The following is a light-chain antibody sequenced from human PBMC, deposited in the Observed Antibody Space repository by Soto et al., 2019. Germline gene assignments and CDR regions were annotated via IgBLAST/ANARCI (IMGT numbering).Light chain of an antibody. Sequence: IQMTQSASSLSASVGDRVTITCRASQDIANFLHWYQHKPGKAPRLLIYAASNLQRGVPSRFSGRGSGTDFTLTINSLEPEDFASYYCHQSLSSPYSFGPGTKVDIK. CDR2: AAS. CDR3: HQSLSSPYS. V-gene: IGKV1-39*01. CDR1: QDIANF. J-gene: IGKJ2*03.